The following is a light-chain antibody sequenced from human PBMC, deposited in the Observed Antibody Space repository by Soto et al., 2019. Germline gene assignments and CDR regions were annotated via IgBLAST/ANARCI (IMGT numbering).Light chain of an antibody. Sequence: DIVMTQSPDSLAVSLGERATINCKSSQSVLYSSNNKNYLAWYQQKPGQPPKPLIYWASTRESGVPDRFSGSGSGTDFTLTISSLQAEDVAVYYCQQSYSKPWTFGQGTKVEIK. CDR2: WAS. J-gene: IGKJ1*01. CDR1: QSVLYSSNNKNY. CDR3: QQSYSKPWT. V-gene: IGKV4-1*01.